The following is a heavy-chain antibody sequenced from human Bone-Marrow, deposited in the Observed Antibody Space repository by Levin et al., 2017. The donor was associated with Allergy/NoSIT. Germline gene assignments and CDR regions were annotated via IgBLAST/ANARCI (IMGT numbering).Heavy chain of an antibody. V-gene: IGHV1-2*02. CDR1: GYSFTGYY. J-gene: IGHJ4*02. CDR3: GRDGSTGWVAN. Sequence: PVASVKVSCKASGYSFTGYYLHWVRQVPGQGLEWMGYMNTKSGDTTYAPKFQGRVTMTRDTSINTAYMELRRLRFDDTALYYCGRDGSTGWVANWGQGTPVTVSS. CDR2: MNTKSGDT. D-gene: IGHD6-19*01.